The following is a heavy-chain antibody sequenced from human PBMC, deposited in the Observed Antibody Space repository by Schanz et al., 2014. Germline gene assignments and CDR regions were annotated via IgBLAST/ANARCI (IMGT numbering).Heavy chain of an antibody. J-gene: IGHJ5*02. CDR1: GGTFNSYT. CDR2: IIPILGIA. CDR3: AREVGLYDRGWFDP. Sequence: QVQLVQSGAEVKKPGSSVKVSCKASGGTFNSYTINWVRQAPGQGLEWMGRIIPILGIANYAQRFQGRVTITADKSSDTAYMELSSLRSEDTAVYYCAREVGLYDRGWFDPWGQGTLVTDSS. V-gene: IGHV1-69*08. D-gene: IGHD3-22*01.